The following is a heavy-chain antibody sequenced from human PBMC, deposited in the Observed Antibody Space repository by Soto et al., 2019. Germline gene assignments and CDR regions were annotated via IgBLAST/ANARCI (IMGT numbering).Heavy chain of an antibody. V-gene: IGHV5-10-1*01. D-gene: IGHD2-15*01. J-gene: IGHJ4*02. CDR1: GYSFTSYW. CDR2: IDPSDSYT. CDR3: ARIYLGYCSGGSCYGWHY. Sequence: GESLKISCKGSGYSFTSYWISWVRQMPGKGLEWMGRIDPSDSYTNYSPSFQGHVTISADKSISTAYLQWSSLKASDTAMYYCARIYLGYCSGGSCYGWHYWGQGTLVTVSS.